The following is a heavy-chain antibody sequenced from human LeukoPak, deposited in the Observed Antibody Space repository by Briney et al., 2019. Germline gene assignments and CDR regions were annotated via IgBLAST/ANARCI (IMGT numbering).Heavy chain of an antibody. V-gene: IGHV4-34*01. CDR3: ARRGSGWYNWFDP. CDR1: GGSFSGYY. CDR2: TNHSGTT. D-gene: IGHD6-19*01. J-gene: IGHJ5*02. Sequence: SETLSVTCAVYGGSFSGYYWSWIRQPPGKGLEWIGETNHSGTTNYNPSLKSRVTISVDTSKNQFSLKLSSVTAADTAVYYCARRGSGWYNWFDPWGQGTLVTVSS.